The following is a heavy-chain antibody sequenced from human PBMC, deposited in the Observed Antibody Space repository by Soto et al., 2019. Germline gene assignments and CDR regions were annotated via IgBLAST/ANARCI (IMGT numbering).Heavy chain of an antibody. J-gene: IGHJ4*02. D-gene: IGHD2-2*01. Sequence: PSETLSLTCTVSGGSISSGDYYWSWIRQPPGKGLEWIGYIYYSGSTYYNPSLKSRVSISVDTSKNQFSLKLTSVTASDTAVYYCARHSVSSTDSWGQGNLVTVSS. CDR1: GGSISSGDYY. CDR3: ARHSVSSTDS. V-gene: IGHV4-30-4*01. CDR2: IYYSGST.